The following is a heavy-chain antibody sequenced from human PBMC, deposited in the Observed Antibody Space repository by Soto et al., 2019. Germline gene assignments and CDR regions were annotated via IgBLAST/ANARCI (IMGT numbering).Heavy chain of an antibody. CDR1: GGSISSYY. V-gene: IGHV4-59*01. CDR3: ARGALTTYFDY. J-gene: IGHJ4*02. CDR2: FYYSGST. Sequence: QVQLQESGPGVEKPSETLSLTCAVSGGSISSYYWSWIRQPPGKGLEWIGYFYYSGSTNYNPSLKSRVTISVDTSKNQFSLQLSSATAADTAVYYCARGALTTYFDYWGQVTLVTVSS.